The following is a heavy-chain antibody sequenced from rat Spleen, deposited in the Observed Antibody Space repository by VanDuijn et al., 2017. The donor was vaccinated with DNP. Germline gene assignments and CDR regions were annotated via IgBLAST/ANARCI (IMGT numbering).Heavy chain of an antibody. CDR2: VSYDGSST. CDR3: ARHRAIAAIWDY. V-gene: IGHV5-22*01. CDR1: GFTFSDSY. J-gene: IGHJ2*01. D-gene: IGHD1-2*01. Sequence: EVQLVEAGGGLVQPGGSLKLSCAASGFTFSDSYMAWVRQAPTKGLEWVASVSYDGSSTYYRDSVKGRFTISRDNAKNTQYLRMDSLRSEDTATYYCARHRAIAAIWDYWGQGVMVTVSS.